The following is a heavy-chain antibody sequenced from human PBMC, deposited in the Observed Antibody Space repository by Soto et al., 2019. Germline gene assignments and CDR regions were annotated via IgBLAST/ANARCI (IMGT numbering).Heavy chain of an antibody. V-gene: IGHV3-23*01. J-gene: IGHJ4*02. Sequence: PGGSLRLSCATSGFTLSNYPMNWVRQAPGKGLEWVSGISAGGDSTYYADSVKGRFTIFRDNSKNSVYLQMNSLRAEDTAVYYCARRVWGQGTLVTVSS. CDR1: GFTLSNYP. CDR2: ISAGGDST. CDR3: ARRV.